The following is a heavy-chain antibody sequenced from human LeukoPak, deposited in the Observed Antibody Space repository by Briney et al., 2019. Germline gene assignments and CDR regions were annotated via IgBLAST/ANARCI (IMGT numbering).Heavy chain of an antibody. J-gene: IGHJ4*02. CDR3: ARSGVAGTVGFDY. CDR2: INPNSGGT. CDR1: GYTVTGYY. V-gene: IGHV1-2*02. D-gene: IGHD6-19*01. Sequence: GASVKVSCKASGYTVTGYYTRWVRQAPGQGLEWMGCINPNSGGTNYAQRCQGRLTMTRDTSISKAYMEPSRLRSDEPDVYYCARSGVAGTVGFDYWGQGTVVTASS.